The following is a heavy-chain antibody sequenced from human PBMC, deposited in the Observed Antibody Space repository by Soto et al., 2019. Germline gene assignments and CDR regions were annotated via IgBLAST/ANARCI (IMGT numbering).Heavy chain of an antibody. CDR3: AKNLRRYSYGQWFDP. J-gene: IGHJ5*02. CDR2: ISGSGGST. V-gene: IGHV3-23*01. CDR1: GFTFSSYA. Sequence: PGGSLRLSCAASGFTFSSYAMSWVRQAPGKGLEWVSAISGSGGSTYYADSVKGRFTISRDNSKNTLYLQMNSLRAEDTAVYYCAKNLRRYSYGQWFDPWGQGTLVTVSS. D-gene: IGHD5-18*01.